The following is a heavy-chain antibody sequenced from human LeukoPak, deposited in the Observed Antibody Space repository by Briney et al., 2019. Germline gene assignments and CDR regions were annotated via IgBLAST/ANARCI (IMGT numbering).Heavy chain of an antibody. Sequence: ASVKVSCKASGYTLTGYYMHWVRQAAGPGLECMGWINPNSVGTNYAQKFQGRVTMTRDTSISTAYMELSRLRSDDTAVYYCARQEDGYPHWGQGTLVTVSS. CDR3: ARQEDGYPH. J-gene: IGHJ4*02. CDR1: GYTLTGYY. D-gene: IGHD5-24*01. CDR2: INPNSVGT. V-gene: IGHV1-2*02.